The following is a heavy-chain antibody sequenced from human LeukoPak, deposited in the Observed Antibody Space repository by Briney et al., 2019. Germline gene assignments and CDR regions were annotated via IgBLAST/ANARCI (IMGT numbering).Heavy chain of an antibody. CDR3: ARANTWELRVLGY. V-gene: IGHV3-66*02. CDR2: IYSGGST. J-gene: IGHJ4*02. CDR1: GFTVSSNY. Sequence: GGSLRLSCAASGFTVSSNYMSWVRQAPGKGLEWVSVIYSGGSTYYADSVKGRFTISRDNSKNTLYLQMNSLRAEDTAVYYCARANTWELRVLGYWGQGTLVTVSS. D-gene: IGHD1-26*01.